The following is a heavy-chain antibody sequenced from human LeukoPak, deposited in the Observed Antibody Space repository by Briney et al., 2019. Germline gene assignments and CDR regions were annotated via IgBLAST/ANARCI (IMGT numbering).Heavy chain of an antibody. Sequence: ASVNVSFTASGYTFTIYGISWVRQAPGQGLEWMGWISAYNGNTNYAQKLQGRVTMTTDTSTSTAYMELRSLRSEDTAVYYCARCGTTVTTMRYYYYYDMDVWGKGTTVTVSS. CDR3: ARCGTTVTTMRYYYYYDMDV. CDR1: GYTFTIYG. D-gene: IGHD4-17*01. CDR2: ISAYNGNT. V-gene: IGHV1-18*01. J-gene: IGHJ6*03.